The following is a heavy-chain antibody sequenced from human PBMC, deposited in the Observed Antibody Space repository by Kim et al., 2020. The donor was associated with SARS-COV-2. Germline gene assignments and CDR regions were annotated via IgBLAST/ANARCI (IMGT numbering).Heavy chain of an antibody. CDR3: ARLAQLEPQSTPYSMDI. CDR2: VFPRDSDT. J-gene: IGHJ6*02. V-gene: IGHV5-51*01. Sequence: GESLKISCKGSGYTFASFWIGWVRQMPGKGLEWMGIVFPRDSDTRYSPSFQGQVTISADKSINTAYVQWNSLEASDTAIYYCARLAQLEPQSTPYSMDIWGQGTTVTVS. D-gene: IGHD1-1*01. CDR1: GYTFASFW.